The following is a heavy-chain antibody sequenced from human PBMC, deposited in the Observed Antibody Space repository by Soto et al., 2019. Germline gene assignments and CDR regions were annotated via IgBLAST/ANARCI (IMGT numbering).Heavy chain of an antibody. D-gene: IGHD3-3*01. V-gene: IGHV3-21*01. CDR2: INEDSSYI. Sequence: EVHLVESGGGLVKPGGSLRLSCAASGFDFSSYSMNWVRQAPGKGLEWVSSINEDSSYIYYAHSLRGRFTIYRDNDKESLYLQMNSLRAEDTAVYYCVRDFGWYFRSGYMDVWGDGATVTVSS. CDR3: VRDFGWYFRSGYMDV. CDR1: GFDFSSYS. J-gene: IGHJ6*03.